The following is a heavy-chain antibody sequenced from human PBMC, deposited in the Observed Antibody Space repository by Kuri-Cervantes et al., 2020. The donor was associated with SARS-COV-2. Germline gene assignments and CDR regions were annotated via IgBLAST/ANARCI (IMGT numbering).Heavy chain of an antibody. Sequence: ASVKVSCKASGYSFSTYAISWMRQAPGQGLEWMGWISADNGGTNYAQKLQGRVTLTTDTSTNTAYMELRSLRSDDTAVYYCAKYDYGDSNWFDPWGQGTLVTVSS. CDR3: AKYDYGDSNWFDP. V-gene: IGHV1-18*04. CDR1: GYSFSTYA. CDR2: ISADNGGT. J-gene: IGHJ5*02. D-gene: IGHD4-17*01.